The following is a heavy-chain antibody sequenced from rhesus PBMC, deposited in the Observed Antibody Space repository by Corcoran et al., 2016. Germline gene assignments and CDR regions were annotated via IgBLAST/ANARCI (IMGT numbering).Heavy chain of an antibody. CDR1: GGSISSNY. CDR2: ISGSGGST. CDR3: ARDTVTTLLYWYFDL. V-gene: IGHV4-173*01. J-gene: IGHJ2*01. Sequence: QLQLQESGPGLVKPSETLSLTCAVSGGSISSNYRSWIRQPPGKGLEGIGRISGSGGSTDYNPSLQSRVTFSTAPSKNQFSLKLSSVTAADTAVYYCARDTVTTLLYWYFDLWGPGTPITISS. D-gene: IGHD4-23*01.